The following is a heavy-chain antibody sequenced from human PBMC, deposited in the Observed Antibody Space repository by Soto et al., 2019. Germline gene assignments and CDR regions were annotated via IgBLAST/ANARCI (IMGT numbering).Heavy chain of an antibody. V-gene: IGHV7-4-1*01. CDR3: ARAERITIFGVVISYYYGMDV. D-gene: IGHD3-3*01. CDR2: INTNTGNP. J-gene: IGHJ6*02. CDR1: GYTFTSYA. Sequence: QVQLVQSGSELKKPGASVKVSCKASGYTFTSYAMNWVRQAPGQGLEWMGWINTNTGNPTYAQGFTGRFVFSLDTSVSTAYLQICSLKAEDTAVYYCARAERITIFGVVISYYYGMDVWGQGTTVTVSS.